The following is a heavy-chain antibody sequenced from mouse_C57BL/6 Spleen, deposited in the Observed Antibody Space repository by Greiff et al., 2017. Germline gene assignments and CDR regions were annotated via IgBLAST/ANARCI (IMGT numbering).Heavy chain of an antibody. J-gene: IGHJ4*01. V-gene: IGHV1-74*01. CDR1: GYTFTSYW. CDR2: IHPSDSDT. CDR3: ARLCAGYYVEYAMDY. Sequence: VKLQQPGAELVKPGASVKVSCKASGYTFTSYWMHWVKQRPGQGLEWIGRIHPSDSDTNYNQKFKGKATLTVDKSSSTAYMQLSSLTSEDSAVYSCARLCAGYYVEYAMDYWGKGTSVTVSS. D-gene: IGHD2-3*01.